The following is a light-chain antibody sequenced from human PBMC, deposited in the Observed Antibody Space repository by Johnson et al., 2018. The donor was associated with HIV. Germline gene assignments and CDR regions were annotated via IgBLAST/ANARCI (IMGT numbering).Light chain of an antibody. V-gene: IGLV1-51*02. J-gene: IGLJ1*01. Sequence: QSVLTQPPSVSAAPGQKVTISCSGRSSNIGSNSVSWYQQLPGTAPKLLIYENNKRPSGIPDRFSGSKSGTSATLGITGLQTGDEADYYCGTWYSSLGVFGTGTKVTVL. CDR3: GTWYSSLGV. CDR2: ENN. CDR1: SSNIGSNS.